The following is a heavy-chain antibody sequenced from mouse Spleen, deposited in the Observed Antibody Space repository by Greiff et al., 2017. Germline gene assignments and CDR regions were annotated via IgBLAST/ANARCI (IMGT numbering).Heavy chain of an antibody. Sequence: EVKLMESGGDLVKPGGSLKLSCAASGFTFSSYGMSWVRQTPDKRLEWVATISSGGSYTYYPDSVKGRFTISRDNAKNTLYLQMSSLKSEDTAMYYCARQGDYDGKAWFAYWGQGTLVTVSA. CDR3: ARQGDYDGKAWFAY. V-gene: IGHV5-6*01. D-gene: IGHD2-4*01. CDR2: ISSGGSYT. CDR1: GFTFSSYG. J-gene: IGHJ3*01.